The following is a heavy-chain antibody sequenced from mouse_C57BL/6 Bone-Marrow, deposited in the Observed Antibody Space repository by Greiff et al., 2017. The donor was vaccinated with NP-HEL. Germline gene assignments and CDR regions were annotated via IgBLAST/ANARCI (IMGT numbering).Heavy chain of an antibody. V-gene: IGHV3-8*01. CDR1: GYSITSDY. CDR2: ISYSGST. Sequence: EVKVVESGPGLAKPSQTLSLTCSVTGYSITSDYWNWIRKFPGNKLEYMGYISYSGSTYYNPSPKSRISITRDTSKNQYYLQLNSVTTEDTATYYCARYAPTTTVVAKGYFDYWGQGTTLTVSS. J-gene: IGHJ2*01. CDR3: ARYAPTTTVVAKGYFDY. D-gene: IGHD1-1*01.